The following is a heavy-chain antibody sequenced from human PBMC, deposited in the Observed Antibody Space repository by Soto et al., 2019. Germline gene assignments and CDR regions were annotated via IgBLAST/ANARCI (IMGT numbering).Heavy chain of an antibody. J-gene: IGHJ4*02. CDR2: IWYDGSNK. CDR1: GFTFSSYG. Sequence: GGSLRLSCAASGFTFSSYGMHWVRQAPGKGLEWVAVIWYDGSNKYYADSVKGRFTISRDNSKNTLYLQMSSLRAEGTAVYYCARVSRSGYYPKYWGQGTLVTVSS. V-gene: IGHV3-33*01. CDR3: ARVSRSGYYPKY. D-gene: IGHD3-3*01.